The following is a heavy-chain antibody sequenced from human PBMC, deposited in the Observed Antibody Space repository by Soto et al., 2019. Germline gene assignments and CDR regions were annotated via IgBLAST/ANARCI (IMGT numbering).Heavy chain of an antibody. J-gene: IGHJ5*02. V-gene: IGHV3-23*01. CDR3: AKAYSNSWPNDWFDP. CDR1: GFTFSSYA. Sequence: EVQLLESGGGWLQPGGSLRLSCAASGFTFSSYAMNWVRQAPGKGLEWVSGITGSGAGSYYSDSVKGRFTISRDNSKKTMYLQMNSLRAEDTAVYYCAKAYSNSWPNDWFDPWGQGTLVTVSS. D-gene: IGHD6-13*01. CDR2: ITGSGAGS.